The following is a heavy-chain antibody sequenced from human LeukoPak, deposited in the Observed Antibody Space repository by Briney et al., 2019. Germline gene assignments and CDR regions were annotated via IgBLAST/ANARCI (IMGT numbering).Heavy chain of an antibody. CDR1: GYTFTGYY. D-gene: IGHD1-26*01. CDR2: INPNSGGT. J-gene: IGHJ4*02. CDR3: ARTYSGSSEWYFDY. V-gene: IGHV1-2*06. Sequence: ASVKVSSKASGYTFTGYYMHWVRQAPGQGLEWMGRINPNSGGTNYAQKFQGRVTMTRDTSISTAYMELSRLRSDDTAVYYCARTYSGSSEWYFDYWGQGTLVTVSS.